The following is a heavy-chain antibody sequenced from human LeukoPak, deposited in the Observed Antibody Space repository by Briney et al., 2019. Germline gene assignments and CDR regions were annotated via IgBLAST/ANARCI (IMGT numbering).Heavy chain of an antibody. J-gene: IGHJ4*02. D-gene: IGHD1-26*01. V-gene: IGHV4-4*07. CDR1: GGSISSYY. Sequence: SETLSLTCTVSGGSISSYYWSWIRQPAGKGLEWIGRIYTSGSTNYNPDLKSRVTMSVDTSKNQFSLKLSSVTAADTAVYYCARDRIVGATLVHCGFDYWGQGTLVTVSS. CDR3: ARDRIVGATLVHCGFDY. CDR2: IYTSGST.